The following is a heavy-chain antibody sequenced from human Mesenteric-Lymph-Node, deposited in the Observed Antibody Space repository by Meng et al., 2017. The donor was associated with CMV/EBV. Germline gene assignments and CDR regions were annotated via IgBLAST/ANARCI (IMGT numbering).Heavy chain of an antibody. CDR3: AKVGWGYYFDY. J-gene: IGHJ4*02. CDR1: GFTFSTYG. D-gene: IGHD3-16*01. Sequence: LSLTCAASGFTFSTYGMHWVRQAPGKGLEWAAFIQYDGSSKYYADSVKGRFTISRDNSKNTLYLQMNSLRAEDTAVYYCAKVGWGYYFDYWGQGTLVTVSS. CDR2: IQYDGSSK. V-gene: IGHV3-30*02.